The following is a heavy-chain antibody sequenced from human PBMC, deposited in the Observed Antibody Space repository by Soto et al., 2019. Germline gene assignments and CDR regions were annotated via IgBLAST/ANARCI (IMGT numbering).Heavy chain of an antibody. D-gene: IGHD2-15*01. V-gene: IGHV1-2*04. CDR2: INPNSGGT. Sequence: ASVKVSCKASGYTFTGYYMHWVRQAPGQGLEWMGWINPNSGGTNYAQKFQGWVTMTRDTSISTAYMELSRLRSDDTAVYYCARDSRGSYCSGGSCYIYFHHWGQGTLVTVSS. J-gene: IGHJ1*01. CDR1: GYTFTGYY. CDR3: ARDSRGSYCSGGSCYIYFHH.